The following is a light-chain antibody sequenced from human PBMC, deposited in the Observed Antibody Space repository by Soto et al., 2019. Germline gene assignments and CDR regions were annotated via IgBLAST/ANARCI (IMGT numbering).Light chain of an antibody. J-gene: IGKJ5*01. CDR1: QSVSSSY. V-gene: IGKV3-20*01. CDR3: QQYSSSPIT. CDR2: GAS. Sequence: EIVLTQSPGTLSLSPGERATLSCRASQSVSSSYLAWYQQKPGQAPRLLIYGASSRATGIPDRFSGSASGTDFTLTISRLEPEDFAVYYCQQYSSSPITFGQGTHWRL.